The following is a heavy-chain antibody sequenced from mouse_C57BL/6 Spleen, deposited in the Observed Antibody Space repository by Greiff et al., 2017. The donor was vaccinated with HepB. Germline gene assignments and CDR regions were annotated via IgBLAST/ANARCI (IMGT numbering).Heavy chain of an antibody. J-gene: IGHJ3*01. CDR3: ARSHYDYDGFAY. V-gene: IGHV5-17*01. D-gene: IGHD2-4*01. Sequence: EVQLVESGGGLVKPGGSLKLSCAASGFTFSDYGMHWVRQAPEKGLEWVAYISSGSSTIYYADTVKGRFTISRANAKNTLFLQITSLRSEDTAMYYCARSHYDYDGFAYWGQGTLVTVSA. CDR1: GFTFSDYG. CDR2: ISSGSSTI.